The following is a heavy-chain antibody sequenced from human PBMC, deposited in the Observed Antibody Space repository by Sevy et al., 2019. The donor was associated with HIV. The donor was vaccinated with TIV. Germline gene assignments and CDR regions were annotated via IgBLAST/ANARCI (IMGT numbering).Heavy chain of an antibody. CDR3: ASRHYYGSASYPDS. V-gene: IGHV3-15*01. CDR2: IKSKTDGGTM. J-gene: IGHJ4*02. CDR1: GFTFSNAW. Sequence: GGSLRLSCAASGFTFSNAWMSWVRQAPGKGLEWVGRIKSKTDGGTMDYAAPVKGRFSISRDDSKNTLYLQMNSLKIGDTAMYYCASRHYYGSASYPDSWGQGILVTVSS. D-gene: IGHD3-10*01.